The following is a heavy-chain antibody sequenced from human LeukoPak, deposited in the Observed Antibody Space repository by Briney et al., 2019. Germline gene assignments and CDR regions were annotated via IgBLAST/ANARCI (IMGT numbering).Heavy chain of an antibody. D-gene: IGHD3-10*01. J-gene: IGHJ4*02. CDR2: ISSSGSII. Sequence: QPEGSLRLSCAASGFTFSNYKMNWVRQAPGKGLEWVLYISSSGSIIYYSDSVKGRFTISRDNAKHSLYLQMNSLRAEDTAVYYCARDFGYFWGQGTLVTVSS. CDR1: GFTFSNYK. CDR3: ARDFGYF. V-gene: IGHV3-48*03.